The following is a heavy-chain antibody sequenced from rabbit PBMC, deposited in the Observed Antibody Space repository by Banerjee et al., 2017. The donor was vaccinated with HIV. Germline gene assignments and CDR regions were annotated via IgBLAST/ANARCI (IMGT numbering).Heavy chain of an antibody. D-gene: IGHD4-1*01. J-gene: IGHJ2*01. CDR1: GIDFTKYY. V-gene: IGHV1S7*01. CDR2: IYAARGTT. Sequence: QLTETGGGLVQPGGSLTLSCKASGIDFTKYYISWVRQAPGKGLEWIGIIYAARGTTDYASWVNGRFTISSDNAQSTVDLKMTSLTAADTATYFCARDSNDWCFDVWGQGTLVTVS. CDR3: ARDSNDWCFDV.